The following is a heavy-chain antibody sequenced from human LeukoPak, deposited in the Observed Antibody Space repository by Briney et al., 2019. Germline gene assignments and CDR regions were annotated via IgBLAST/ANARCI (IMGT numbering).Heavy chain of an antibody. J-gene: IGHJ4*02. V-gene: IGHV3-7*05. Sequence: GGSLRLSCAASGFTFSSHWMSWGRQAPGTGLESVANIKQDGSEKYYVGSVKGRFTISRDNAKNSLYLQMNSLRGDDTAVYYCAREWCRGDSCYRIFDYWRKGTLITVSS. CDR1: GFTFSSHW. CDR2: IKQDGSEK. D-gene: IGHD2-15*01. CDR3: AREWCRGDSCYRIFDY.